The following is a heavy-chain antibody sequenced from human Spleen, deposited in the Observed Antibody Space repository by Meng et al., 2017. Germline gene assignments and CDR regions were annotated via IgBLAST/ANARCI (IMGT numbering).Heavy chain of an antibody. CDR2: INHSGST. Sequence: QVHLQHWAAGLLKPSGTLSLTCVGSGGAFSDYYWSWIRQPPGKGLEWIGEINHSGSTNYNPSLESRATISVDTSQNNLSLKLSSVTAADSAVYYCARGPTTRAHDFDYWGQGTLSPSPQ. CDR3: ARGPTTRAHDFDY. V-gene: IGHV4-34*01. CDR1: GGAFSDYY. J-gene: IGHJ4*02. D-gene: IGHD4-11*01.